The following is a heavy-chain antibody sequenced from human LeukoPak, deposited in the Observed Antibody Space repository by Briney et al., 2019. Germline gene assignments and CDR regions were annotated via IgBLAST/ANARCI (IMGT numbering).Heavy chain of an antibody. CDR1: GGTFSSYA. CDR2: IIPILGIA. J-gene: IGHJ4*02. CDR3: ARDQRSGSYPYYFDY. Sequence: GASVKVSCKASGGTFSSYAISWVRQAPGQGLEWMGRIIPILGIANYAQKFQGRVTITADKSTSTAYMELSSLRSEDTAVYYCARDQRSGSYPYYFDYWGQGTLVTVPS. V-gene: IGHV1-69*04. D-gene: IGHD1-26*01.